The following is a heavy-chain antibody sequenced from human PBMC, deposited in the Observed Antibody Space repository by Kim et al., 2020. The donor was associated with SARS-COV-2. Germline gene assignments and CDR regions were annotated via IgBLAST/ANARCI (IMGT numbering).Heavy chain of an antibody. J-gene: IGHJ4*02. CDR2: IYYSGST. CDR3: AVGAFGAIEDY. V-gene: IGHV4-59*13. Sequence: SETLSLTCTVSGGSISSYYWSWIRQPPGKGLEWIGYIYYSGSTNYNPSLKSRVTISVDTSKNQFSLKLSSVTAADTAVYYCAVGAFGAIEDYWGQGTLVTVSS. CDR1: GGSISSYY. D-gene: IGHD1-26*01.